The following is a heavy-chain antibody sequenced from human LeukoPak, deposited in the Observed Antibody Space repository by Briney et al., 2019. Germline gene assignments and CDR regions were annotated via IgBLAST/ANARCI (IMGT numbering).Heavy chain of an antibody. D-gene: IGHD5-12*01. CDR2: IYYSGST. CDR1: GGSISSGGYY. J-gene: IGHJ5*02. Sequence: SETLSLTCTVSGGSISSGGYYWSWIRQHPGKGLEWIGHIYYSGSTYYNPSLKSRVTISVDTSKNQFSLKLSSVTAADTAVYYCARVSVATIQFDPWGQGTLVTVSS. V-gene: IGHV4-31*03. CDR3: ARVSVATIQFDP.